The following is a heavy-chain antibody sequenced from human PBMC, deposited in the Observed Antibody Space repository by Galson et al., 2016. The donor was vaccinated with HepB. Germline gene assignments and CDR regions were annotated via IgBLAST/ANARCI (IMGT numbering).Heavy chain of an antibody. J-gene: IGHJ5*02. CDR1: GFTFSDYA. V-gene: IGHV3-23*01. CDR3: AKGGGKWLQFNWFDP. Sequence: SLRLSCAASGFTFSDYAMSWVRQAPGKGLELVSAISGTGGDTYSSDSGKGRFTISRDNSKNTLYRQINSLRADDTAVYYCAKGGGKWLQFNWFDPWGQGALVTVSS. CDR2: ISGTGGDT. D-gene: IGHD5-24*01.